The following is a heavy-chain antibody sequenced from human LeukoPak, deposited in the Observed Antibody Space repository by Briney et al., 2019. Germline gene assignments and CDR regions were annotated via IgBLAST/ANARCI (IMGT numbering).Heavy chain of an antibody. CDR2: IPASGGST. CDR1: GFSFSSNV. CDR3: AKDLHTYYDISETVDY. V-gene: IGHV3-23*01. J-gene: IGHJ4*02. D-gene: IGHD3-9*01. Sequence: GGSLRLSCAASGFSFSSNVMIWVRQAPGKGLEWVSSIPASGGSTYYADSVKGRFTISRDNSKNTLYLQMNSLRAEDTAVYYCAKDLHTYYDISETVDYWGQGTLVTVSS.